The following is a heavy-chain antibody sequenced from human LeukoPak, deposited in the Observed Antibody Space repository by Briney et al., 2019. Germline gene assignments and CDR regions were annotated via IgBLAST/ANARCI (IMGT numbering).Heavy chain of an antibody. V-gene: IGHV3-48*03. CDR3: ARDQRLVKFDY. CDR2: ISSSGSTI. D-gene: IGHD6-13*01. Sequence: PGGSLRLSCAASGFAFSSYEMNWVRQAPGKGLEWVSYISSSGSTIYYADSVKGRFTISRDNAKNSLYLQMNSLRAEDTAVYYCARDQRLVKFDYWGQGTLVTVSS. J-gene: IGHJ4*02. CDR1: GFAFSSYE.